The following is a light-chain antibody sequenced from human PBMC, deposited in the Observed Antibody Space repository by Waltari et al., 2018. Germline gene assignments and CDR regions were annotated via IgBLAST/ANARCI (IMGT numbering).Light chain of an antibody. CDR3: SSYSTSITPYV. CDR2: DVS. V-gene: IGLV2-14*03. CDR1: SSDVGGYNH. J-gene: IGLJ1*01. Sequence: QSALTQPASVSGSPGQSITISCTGTSSDVGGYNHVSWYQQHPGKAPKLIIYDVSSRPSGVSNRFFGSKPGNTASLTISGLQAEDEAVYFCSSYSTSITPYVFGTGTKVTVL.